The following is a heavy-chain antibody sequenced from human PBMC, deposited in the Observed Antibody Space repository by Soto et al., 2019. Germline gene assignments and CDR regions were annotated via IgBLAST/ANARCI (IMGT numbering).Heavy chain of an antibody. D-gene: IGHD2-21*01. CDR1: GGSISSGGYY. Sequence: QVQLQESGPGLVKPSQTLSLTCTVSGGSISSGGYYWNWIRQHPGKGLEWIGYIYYSGTTYYNPSPKRPATISADTSKNHFPLKQSSVTAADTAVYYCAASCVGCGGFNYYGMDVWGQGTTVTVSS. J-gene: IGHJ6*02. CDR2: IYYSGTT. V-gene: IGHV4-31*01. CDR3: AASCVGCGGFNYYGMDV.